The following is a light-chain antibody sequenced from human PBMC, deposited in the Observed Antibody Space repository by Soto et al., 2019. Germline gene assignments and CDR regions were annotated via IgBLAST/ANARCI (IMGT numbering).Light chain of an antibody. V-gene: IGKV3-15*01. CDR1: QSVGNN. CDR3: QQYGDWPLT. CDR2: ATS. Sequence: EIVVTQSPATLSVSPGERATLSCRASQSVGNNFAWYQQKPGQAPRLLIFATSTRATGVPARFSGSGSWTEFTPTISSLQSEDFAVYYCQQYGDWPLTFGGGAKVEIE. J-gene: IGKJ4*01.